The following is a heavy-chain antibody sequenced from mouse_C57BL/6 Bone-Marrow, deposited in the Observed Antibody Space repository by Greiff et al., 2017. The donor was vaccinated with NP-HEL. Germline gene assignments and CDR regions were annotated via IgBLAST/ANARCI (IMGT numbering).Heavy chain of an antibody. CDR1: GFNITDYY. J-gene: IGHJ3*01. Sequence: VQLQQSGAELVKPGASVKLSCTASGFNITDYYMHWVKQRTEQGLEWIGRIDPEDGETKYAPKFQGKATITADTSSNTAYLQLSSLTSEDTAVYYGARNYYGSRFAYWGQGTLVTVSA. CDR3: ARNYYGSRFAY. CDR2: IDPEDGET. D-gene: IGHD1-1*01. V-gene: IGHV14-2*01.